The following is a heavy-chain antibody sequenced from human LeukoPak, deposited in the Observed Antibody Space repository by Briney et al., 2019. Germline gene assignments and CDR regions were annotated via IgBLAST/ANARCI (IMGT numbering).Heavy chain of an antibody. CDR1: GVTFSSSS. D-gene: IGHD3-10*01. CDR3: ARPYYGSGSYPNPYFDY. J-gene: IGHJ4*02. Sequence: GGSLRLSCAASGVTFSSSSMNWVRQAPGKGLEWVSYISSSSSTIYYADSVKGRFTISRDNAKNSLYLQMNSLRAEDTAVYYCARPYYGSGSYPNPYFDYWGQGTLVTVSS. V-gene: IGHV3-48*01. CDR2: ISSSSSTI.